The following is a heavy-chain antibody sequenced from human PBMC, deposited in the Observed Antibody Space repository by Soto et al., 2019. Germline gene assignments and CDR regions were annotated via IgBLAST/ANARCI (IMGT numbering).Heavy chain of an antibody. J-gene: IGHJ4*02. V-gene: IGHV3-23*01. CDR2: ISGSDGTT. CDR1: GFTFSNYV. D-gene: IGHD6-19*01. Sequence: VGSLRLSCAASGFTFSNYVMSWVRQAPGKGLEWVSTISGSDGTTYYADSVKGRFTISRDNSKNTLYLQMNTLRAEDTAVYYCAKEASSGWYYFDYWGQGTVVTVSS. CDR3: AKEASSGWYYFDY.